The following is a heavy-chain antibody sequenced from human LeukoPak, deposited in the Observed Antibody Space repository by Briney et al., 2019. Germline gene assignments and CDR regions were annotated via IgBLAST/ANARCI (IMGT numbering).Heavy chain of an antibody. D-gene: IGHD2-2*01. CDR3: ARGSSSNCYGGNCFYYYMAV. CDR1: GFTFSTYA. CDR2: ISSAGSTK. J-gene: IGHJ6*03. V-gene: IGHV3-30*04. Sequence: GGSLRLSCAASGFTFSTYAMHVVRQAPGGGLERVAVISSAGSTKYYADSLKGRFTTSRDNSKKTLYVQMNSLRVEDTAVYYCARGSSSNCYGGNCFYYYMAVWGKGTTVTVSS.